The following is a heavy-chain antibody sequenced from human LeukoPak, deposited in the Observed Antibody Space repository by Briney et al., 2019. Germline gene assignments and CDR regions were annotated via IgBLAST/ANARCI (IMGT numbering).Heavy chain of an antibody. D-gene: IGHD2-2*02. Sequence: GESLKISCKGSGYSFTSYWIGWVRQMPGKGLEWMGIIYPGDSDTRYSPSFQGQVTISADKSISTAYLQWSSLKASDTAMYYCARYRTDIVVVPVAIRNAYFDYWGQGTLVTVSS. CDR1: GYSFTSYW. J-gene: IGHJ4*02. CDR3: ARYRTDIVVVPVAIRNAYFDY. V-gene: IGHV5-51*01. CDR2: IYPGDSDT.